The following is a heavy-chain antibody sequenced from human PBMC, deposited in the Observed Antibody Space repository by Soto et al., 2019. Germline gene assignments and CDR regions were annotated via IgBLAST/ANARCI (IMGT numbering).Heavy chain of an antibody. Sequence: QVQLVQSGAEVKKPGSSVKVSCKASGGTFSSYTISWVRQAPGQGLEWMGRIIPILGIANYAQKFQGRVTITADKSTSTAYMELSSLRSEYTAVYYCARCLRGSSSWYRSEYFQHWGQGTLVTVAS. J-gene: IGHJ1*01. CDR3: ARCLRGSSSWYRSEYFQH. CDR2: IIPILGIA. D-gene: IGHD6-13*01. V-gene: IGHV1-69*02. CDR1: GGTFSSYT.